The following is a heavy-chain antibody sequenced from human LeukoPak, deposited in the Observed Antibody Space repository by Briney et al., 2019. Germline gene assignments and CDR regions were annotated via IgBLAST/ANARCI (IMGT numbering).Heavy chain of an antibody. V-gene: IGHV3-74*01. Sequence: GGSLRLSCAASGFTFSSYWMHWVRQPPGKGLVWVSRINSDGSSTSYADSVKGRFTISRDHAKNTLYLQMNSLRAEDTAVYYCARDYYGSGGSEDYYYYMDVWGKGTTVTVSS. CDR2: INSDGSST. CDR1: GFTFSSYW. J-gene: IGHJ6*03. CDR3: ARDYYGSGGSEDYYYYMDV. D-gene: IGHD3-10*01.